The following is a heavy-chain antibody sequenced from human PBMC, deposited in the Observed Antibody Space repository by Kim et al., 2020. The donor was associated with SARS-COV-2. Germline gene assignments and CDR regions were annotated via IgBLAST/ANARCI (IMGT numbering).Heavy chain of an antibody. CDR3: ARGLTASYYYDSSGFGV. D-gene: IGHD3-22*01. V-gene: IGHV4-30-2*05. Sequence: LKSRVTISVDTSKNQFSLKLSSVTAADTAVYYCARGLTASYYYDSSGFGVWGQGTLVTVSS. J-gene: IGHJ4*02.